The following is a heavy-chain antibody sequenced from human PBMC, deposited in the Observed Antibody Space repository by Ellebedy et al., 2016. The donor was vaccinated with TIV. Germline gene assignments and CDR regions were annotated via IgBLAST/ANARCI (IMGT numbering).Heavy chain of an antibody. CDR3: ARGFGLRSHYITPFEY. CDR2: ISGSGDRS. J-gene: IGHJ4*02. D-gene: IGHD3-10*01. CDR1: GFIFSTYL. V-gene: IGHV3-23*01. Sequence: GESLKISCAASGFIFSTYLMSWVRPAPGKGPEWVSAISGSGDRSYYGDSVRGRFIISRDNSQNIVSLKLNSLRPEDTAVYYCARGFGLRSHYITPFEYWGQGTLVTVSS.